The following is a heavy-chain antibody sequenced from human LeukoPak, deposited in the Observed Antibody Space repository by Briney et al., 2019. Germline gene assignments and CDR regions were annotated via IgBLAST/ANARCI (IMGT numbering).Heavy chain of an antibody. CDR2: IYYSGST. CDR1: GGSISSSSYY. J-gene: IGHJ4*02. D-gene: IGHD5-24*01. CDR3: ARHCVEMATRCFDY. Sequence: SETLSLTCTVSGGSISSSSYYWGWIRQPPGKGLEWIGSIYYSGSTYHNPSLKSRVTISVDTSKNQFSLKLSSVTAADTAVYYCARHCVEMATRCFDYWGQGTLVTVSS. V-gene: IGHV4-39*01.